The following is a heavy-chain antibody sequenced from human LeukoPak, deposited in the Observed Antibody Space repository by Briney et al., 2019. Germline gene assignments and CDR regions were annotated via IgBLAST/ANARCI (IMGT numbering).Heavy chain of an antibody. V-gene: IGHV3-7*01. CDR2: IKQDGSDK. CDR1: GFTFTKYW. Sequence: PGDSLRLSCAVSGFTFTKYWMTWVRQAPGKGLEWVGNIKQDGSDKNYMDSVKGRFTISRDNAKNSLYLQMSSLRVEDTAVYYCAREKILTTYSAFDIWGQGTLVTVSS. D-gene: IGHD3-9*01. CDR3: AREKILTTYSAFDI. J-gene: IGHJ3*02.